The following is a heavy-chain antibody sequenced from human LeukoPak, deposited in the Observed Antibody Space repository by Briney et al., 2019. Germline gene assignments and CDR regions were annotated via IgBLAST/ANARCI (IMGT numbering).Heavy chain of an antibody. D-gene: IGHD3-22*01. CDR3: ARDTPTGSGYYFPSVVDY. CDR2: ISRSSDII. V-gene: IGHV3-48*01. Sequence: SGGSLRLSCAASGFIFSSYNMNWVRQAPGKGLEWISYISRSSDIIYYGDSVKGRFTISRDNAKNSLYLQMNSLRAEDTAVYYCARDTPTGSGYYFPSVVDYWGQGTLVTVSS. CDR1: GFIFSSYN. J-gene: IGHJ4*02.